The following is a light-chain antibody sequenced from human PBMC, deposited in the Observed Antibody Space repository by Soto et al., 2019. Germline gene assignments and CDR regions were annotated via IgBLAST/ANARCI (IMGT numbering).Light chain of an antibody. J-gene: IGKJ3*01. Sequence: DIQMTQSPSSVSASVGDRVTITCRASQGIASWLAWYQQKSGEAPNLLIYAASNLQSGVPSRFSGSGSGTDFTPTVSSLQPEDSATYYCQQANCFPFTFGPGTKVDIK. CDR2: AAS. CDR1: QGIASW. CDR3: QQANCFPFT. V-gene: IGKV1-12*01.